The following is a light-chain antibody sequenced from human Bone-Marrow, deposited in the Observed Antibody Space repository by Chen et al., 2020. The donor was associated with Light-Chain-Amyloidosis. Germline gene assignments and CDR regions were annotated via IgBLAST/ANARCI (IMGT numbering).Light chain of an antibody. CDR1: SSNIGNNY. Sequence: QSVLTQPPSVSAAPEQRVTISCSGSSSNIGNNYVSWYQQHPGTAPKLLIYDNDKRPSGIPDRFSGSKSGTSATLGITGLQTGDEADYYCGTWDSSLSGVVFGGGTKLTVL. CDR3: GTWDSSLSGVV. V-gene: IGLV1-51*01. J-gene: IGLJ2*01. CDR2: DND.